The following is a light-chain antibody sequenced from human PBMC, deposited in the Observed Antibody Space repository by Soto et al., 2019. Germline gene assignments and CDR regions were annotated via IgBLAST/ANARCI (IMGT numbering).Light chain of an antibody. V-gene: IGLV7-43*01. Sequence: QAVVTQEPSLTVSPGGTVTLTCASSTGAVTSGYYPNWFQQKPGQAPTALIYSTSNKHSWTPARFSGSLLGGKADLTLSGVQPEDEAEYYCLLYYGGAPVFGGGTKVTVL. J-gene: IGLJ3*02. CDR3: LLYYGGAPV. CDR2: STS. CDR1: TGAVTSGYY.